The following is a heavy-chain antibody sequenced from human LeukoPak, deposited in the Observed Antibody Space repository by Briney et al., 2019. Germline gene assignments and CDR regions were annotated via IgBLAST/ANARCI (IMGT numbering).Heavy chain of an antibody. CDR2: ISGSGGST. Sequence: PGGSLRLPCAASGFTFSSYAMSWVRQAPGKGLEWVSAISGSGGSTYYADSVKGRFTISRDNSKNTLYLQMNSLRAEDTAVYYCAKDSTRPRRVVVVVAATGYYYGMDVWGQGTTVTVSS. V-gene: IGHV3-23*01. CDR3: AKDSTRPRRVVVVVAATGYYYGMDV. D-gene: IGHD2-15*01. J-gene: IGHJ6*02. CDR1: GFTFSSYA.